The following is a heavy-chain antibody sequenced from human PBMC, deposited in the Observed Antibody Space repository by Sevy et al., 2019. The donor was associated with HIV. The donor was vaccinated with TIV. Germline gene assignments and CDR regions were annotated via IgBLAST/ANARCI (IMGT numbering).Heavy chain of an antibody. J-gene: IGHJ4*02. D-gene: IGHD2-8*01. CDR2: MSYDGGNK. CDR3: ARIGMCQTYGTPPSY. CDR1: GFTFSRYA. Sequence: GGSLRLSCAVSGFTFSRYAMHWVRQAPGKGLEWVAVMSYDGGNKYYADSVKGRFTISRDNSKNTLFLHMNSLRAEDTAVYYSARIGMCQTYGTPPSYWGQGTLVTVSS. V-gene: IGHV3-30-3*01.